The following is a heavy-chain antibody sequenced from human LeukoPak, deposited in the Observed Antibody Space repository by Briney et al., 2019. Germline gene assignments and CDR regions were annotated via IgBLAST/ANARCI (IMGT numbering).Heavy chain of an antibody. CDR2: ISSSSSTI. CDR1: GFTFSSYS. Sequence: GGSLRLSCAASGFTFSSYSMNWVRQAPGKGLEWVSYISSSSSTIYYADSVKGRFTISRDNAKNSLYLQMNSLRAEDTAVYYCARDPHSHCSGGSCYSSFDYWGQGTLVTVSS. D-gene: IGHD2-15*01. J-gene: IGHJ4*02. V-gene: IGHV3-48*04. CDR3: ARDPHSHCSGGSCYSSFDY.